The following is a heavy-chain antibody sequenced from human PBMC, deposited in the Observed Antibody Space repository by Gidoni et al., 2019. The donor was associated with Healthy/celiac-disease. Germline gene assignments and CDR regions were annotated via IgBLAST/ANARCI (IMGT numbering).Heavy chain of an antibody. V-gene: IGHV4-31*03. CDR1: GGSISSGGYY. CDR3: ARVSGLPNPPGFDY. CDR2: IYYSGST. J-gene: IGHJ4*02. D-gene: IGHD5-18*01. Sequence: QFQLQESGPGLVKPSQTLSLTCTVSGGSISSGGYYWSWIRQHPGKGLEWIGYIYYSGSTYYNPSLKSRVTISVDTSKNQFSLKLSSVTAADAAVYYCARVSGLPNPPGFDYWGQGTLVTVSS.